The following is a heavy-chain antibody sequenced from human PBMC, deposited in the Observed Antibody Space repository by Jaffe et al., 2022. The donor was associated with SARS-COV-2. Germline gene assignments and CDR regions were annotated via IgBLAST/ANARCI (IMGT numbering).Heavy chain of an antibody. CDR3: AKAVRYFDRGPFDY. J-gene: IGHJ4*02. Sequence: EVQLVESGGGLVQPGRSLRLSCAASGFTFDDYAMHWVRQAPGKGLEWVSGISWNSGSIGYADSVKGRFTISRDNAKNSLYLQMNSLRAEDTALYYCAKAVRYFDRGPFDYWGQGTLVTVSS. D-gene: IGHD3-9*01. V-gene: IGHV3-9*01. CDR2: ISWNSGSI. CDR1: GFTFDDYA.